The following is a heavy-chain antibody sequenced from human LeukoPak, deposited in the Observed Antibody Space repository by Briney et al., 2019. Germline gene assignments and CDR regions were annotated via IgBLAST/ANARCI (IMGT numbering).Heavy chain of an antibody. CDR3: ARLRPVAGYDAFDI. Sequence: SETLSLTCSVSGGSISSYYWSWIRQPPGEGLEWIGYIYYSGSTNYNPSHKSRVPMSVDTSKNQFSLKLTSVTAADTAVYYCARLRPVAGYDAFDIWGHGTMVTVSS. CDR2: IYYSGST. CDR1: GGSISSYY. V-gene: IGHV4-59*08. J-gene: IGHJ3*02. D-gene: IGHD6-19*01.